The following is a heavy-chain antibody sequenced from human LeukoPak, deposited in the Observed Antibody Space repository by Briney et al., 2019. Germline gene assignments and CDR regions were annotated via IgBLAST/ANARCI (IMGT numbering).Heavy chain of an antibody. V-gene: IGHV3-53*01. CDR1: GFTVSSNY. J-gene: IGHJ4*02. D-gene: IGHD1-1*01. CDR3: ARESTGYFDY. CDR2: IYSGGST. Sequence: PGGSLRLSCAASGFTVSSNYMSWVRQAPGQGLEWVSVIYSGGSTYYADSVKGRFTISRDNSKNTLYLQMNSLRAEDTAMYYCARESTGYFDYWGQGTLVTVSS.